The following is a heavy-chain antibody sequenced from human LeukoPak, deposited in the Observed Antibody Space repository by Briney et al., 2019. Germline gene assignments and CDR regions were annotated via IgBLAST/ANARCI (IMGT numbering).Heavy chain of an antibody. J-gene: IGHJ4*02. CDR1: GGSISSYY. CDR3: ARGVYIAAAQYGY. Sequence: SETLSLTCTVSGGSISSYYWSWVRQPPGKGLEWIGYIYYTGSTNYNPSLKSRVTISVDTSKNQFSLKLSSVTAADTAVYYCARGVYIAAAQYGYWGQGTLVTVSS. CDR2: IYYTGST. V-gene: IGHV4-59*01. D-gene: IGHD6-13*01.